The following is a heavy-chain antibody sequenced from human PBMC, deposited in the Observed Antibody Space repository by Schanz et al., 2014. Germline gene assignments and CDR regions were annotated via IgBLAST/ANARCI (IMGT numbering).Heavy chain of an antibody. V-gene: IGHV3-74*02. D-gene: IGHD6-19*01. Sequence: EVQLVESGGGLVQPGGSLRLSCAASGFTFSSHWMHWVRQDPGKGLVWVSRIKSDGSSTNYADSVKGRFTISRDNAKSSLYLQMNSLRVEDTAVYYCAASSGWHPSTDYWGQGTLVTVSS. CDR3: AASSGWHPSTDY. CDR1: GFTFSSHW. J-gene: IGHJ4*02. CDR2: IKSDGSST.